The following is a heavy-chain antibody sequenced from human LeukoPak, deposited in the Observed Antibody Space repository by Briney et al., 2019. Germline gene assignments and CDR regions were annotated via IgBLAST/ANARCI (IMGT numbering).Heavy chain of an antibody. Sequence: GASVKVSCKASGYTFTGWYIHWVRQAPGQGLEWMGWINPNSGGTNYAQKFQGRVTMTRATSISTVYMELNSLRSDDTAVYYCANSDWSNGAFDIWGQGTMVTVSS. CDR2: INPNSGGT. CDR3: ANSDWSNGAFDI. CDR1: GYTFTGWY. J-gene: IGHJ3*02. V-gene: IGHV1-2*02. D-gene: IGHD6-19*01.